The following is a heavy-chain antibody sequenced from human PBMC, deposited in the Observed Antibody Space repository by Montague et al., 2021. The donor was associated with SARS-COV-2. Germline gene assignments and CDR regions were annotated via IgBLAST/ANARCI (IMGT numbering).Heavy chain of an antibody. CDR3: ASTYGGNLGYYYYYMDV. CDR2: IYYSGST. Sequence: TLSLTCTVSGGSISSGGYYWSWIRQHPGKGLEWIGYIYYSGSTYYNPSLKSRVTISVDTSKNQFSLKLSSVTAADTAVYYCASTYGGNLGYYYYYMDVWGPGPTVTVAS. CDR1: GGSISSGGYY. V-gene: IGHV4-31*03. D-gene: IGHD4-23*01. J-gene: IGHJ6*03.